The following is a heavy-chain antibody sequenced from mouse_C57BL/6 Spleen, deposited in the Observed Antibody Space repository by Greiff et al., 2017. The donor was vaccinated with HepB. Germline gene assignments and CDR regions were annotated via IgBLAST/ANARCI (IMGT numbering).Heavy chain of an antibody. CDR1: GYTFTSYW. V-gene: IGHV1-55*01. J-gene: IGHJ4*01. CDR3: ARTYDYDGAMDY. D-gene: IGHD2-4*01. CDR2: IYPGSGST. Sequence: VQLQQPGAELVKPGASVKMSCKASGYTFTSYWITWVKQRPGQGLEWIGDIYPGSGSTNYNEKFKSKATLTVDTSSSTAYMQLSSLTSEDSAVYYCARTYDYDGAMDYWGQGTSVTVSS.